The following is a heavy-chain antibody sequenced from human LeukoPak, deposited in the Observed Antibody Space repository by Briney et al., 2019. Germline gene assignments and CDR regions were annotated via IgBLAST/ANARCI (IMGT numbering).Heavy chain of an antibody. J-gene: IGHJ1*01. Sequence: PGGSLRLSCAASGFTFSSYAMHWVRQAPGKGLEWVAVISYDGSNKYYADSVKGRFTISRDNSKNALYLQMNSLRAEDTAVYYCARGVGQCSSTTCFGFAEYFQHWGQGTLVTVSS. CDR2: ISYDGSNK. V-gene: IGHV3-30-3*01. D-gene: IGHD2-2*01. CDR1: GFTFSSYA. CDR3: ARGVGQCSSTTCFGFAEYFQH.